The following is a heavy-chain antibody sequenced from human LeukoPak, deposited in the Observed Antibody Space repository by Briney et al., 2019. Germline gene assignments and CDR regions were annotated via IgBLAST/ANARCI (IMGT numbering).Heavy chain of an antibody. CDR1: GGSISSYY. CDR3: ARDVDILTGYGYYFDY. Sequence: SETLSLTCTVSGGSISSYYWSWVRQPAGKGLEWIGRIYTSGSTNYNPSLKSRVTMSVDTSKNQFSLKLSSVTAADTAVYYCARDVDILTGYGYYFDYWGQGTLVTVSS. CDR2: IYTSGST. J-gene: IGHJ4*02. V-gene: IGHV4-4*07. D-gene: IGHD3-9*01.